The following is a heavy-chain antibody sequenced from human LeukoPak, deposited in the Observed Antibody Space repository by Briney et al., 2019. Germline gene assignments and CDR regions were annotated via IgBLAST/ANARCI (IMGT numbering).Heavy chain of an antibody. CDR1: GFTFSNYW. V-gene: IGHV3-7*01. J-gene: IGHJ4*02. D-gene: IGHD4-11*01. CDR3: ARDSGDRTVDY. Sequence: PGGSLRLSCAASGFTFSNYWMSWVRQAPGKGLEWVANIKHDGTEKHYVDSVEGRFTVSRDNAKNSVYLQMNSLRADDTAVYYCARDSGDRTVDYWGQGTLVTVSS. CDR2: IKHDGTEK.